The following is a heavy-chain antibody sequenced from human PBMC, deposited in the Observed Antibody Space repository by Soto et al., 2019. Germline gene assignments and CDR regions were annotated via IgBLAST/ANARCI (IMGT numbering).Heavy chain of an antibody. CDR2: ISYDGSNK. V-gene: IGHV3-30-3*01. CDR1: GFTFSSYA. D-gene: IGHD3-3*01. CDR3: ASTYYDFWSGYYTPYYYYYYGMDV. J-gene: IGHJ6*02. Sequence: GGSLRLSCAASGFTFSSYAMHWVRQAPGKGLEWVAVISYDGSNKYYADSVKGRFTISRDNSKNTLYLQMNSLRAEDTAVYYRASTYYDFWSGYYTPYYYYYYGMDVWGQGTTVTVSS.